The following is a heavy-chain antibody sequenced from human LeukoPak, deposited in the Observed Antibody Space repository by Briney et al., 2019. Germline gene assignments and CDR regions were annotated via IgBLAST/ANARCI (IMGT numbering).Heavy chain of an antibody. D-gene: IGHD2-15*01. Sequence: ASVKVSCKASGGTFSSYAISWVRQAPGQGLEWMGGIIPIFGTANYAQKFQGRVTITADESTSTAYMELRSLRSDDTAVYYCARDTCSGGSCYWGYWGQGTLVTVSS. CDR2: IIPIFGTA. CDR3: ARDTCSGGSCYWGY. V-gene: IGHV1-69*01. J-gene: IGHJ4*02. CDR1: GGTFSSYA.